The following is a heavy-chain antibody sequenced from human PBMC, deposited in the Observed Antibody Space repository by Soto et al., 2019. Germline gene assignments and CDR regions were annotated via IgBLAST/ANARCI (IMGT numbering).Heavy chain of an antibody. Sequence: TLSLTCTVSGGSISSGGYYWSWIRQHPGKGLEWIGYIYYSGSTYYNPSLKSRVTISVDTSKNQYSLKLSSVTAADTAVYYCAGQGDGAFYYWGQGTLVTVSS. CDR1: GGSISSGGYY. J-gene: IGHJ4*02. CDR3: AGQGDGAFYY. D-gene: IGHD2-21*02. V-gene: IGHV4-31*03. CDR2: IYYSGST.